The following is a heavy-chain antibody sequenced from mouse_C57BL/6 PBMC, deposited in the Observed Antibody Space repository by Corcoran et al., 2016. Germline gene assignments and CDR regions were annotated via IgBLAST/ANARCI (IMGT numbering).Heavy chain of an antibody. CDR3: AREKGMITTGHYYAMDY. CDR1: GYTFTTYG. J-gene: IGHJ4*01. CDR2: INTYSGVP. D-gene: IGHD2-4*01. Sequence: QIQLVQSGPELKKPGETVKISCKASGYTFTTYGMSWVKQAPGKGLKWMGWINTYSGVPTYADDFKGRFAFSLETSASTAYLQINNLKNEDTATYFCAREKGMITTGHYYAMDYWGQGTSVTVSS. V-gene: IGHV9-3*01.